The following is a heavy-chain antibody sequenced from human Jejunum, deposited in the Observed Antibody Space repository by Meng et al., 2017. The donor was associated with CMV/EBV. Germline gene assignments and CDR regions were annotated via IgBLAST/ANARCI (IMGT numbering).Heavy chain of an antibody. CDR2: ISASGTTR. Sequence: YGLTFSDYYMTWIRQDPGKGLEWLSYISASGTTRYYAESVTGRFTVSRDNAKNSLYLQMNSLRAEDTAVYYCARDYDRSLDFDYWGQGTRVTVSS. CDR3: ARDYDRSLDFDY. J-gene: IGHJ4*02. V-gene: IGHV3-11*04. D-gene: IGHD3-9*01. CDR1: GLTFSDYY.